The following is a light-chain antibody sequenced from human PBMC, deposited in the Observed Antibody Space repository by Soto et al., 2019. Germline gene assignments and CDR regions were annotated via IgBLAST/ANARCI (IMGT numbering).Light chain of an antibody. CDR3: QQYDIWPPYT. Sequence: KESPASRCVSPGERVPISCRASQSLTRNLAWYQHKPGQSPRLLIYDASTRATGIPPRFSGGGSGTEFTVTISSLQSEDFAIYYCQQYDIWPPYTFGQGSK. J-gene: IGKJ2*01. V-gene: IGKV3-15*01. CDR2: DAS. CDR1: QSLTRN.